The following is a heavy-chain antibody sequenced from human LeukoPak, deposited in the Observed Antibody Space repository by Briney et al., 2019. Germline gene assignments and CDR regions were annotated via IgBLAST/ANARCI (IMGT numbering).Heavy chain of an antibody. D-gene: IGHD3-10*01. V-gene: IGHV3-7*03. J-gene: IGHJ6*04. CDR1: RFTFRSYW. CDR2: IKQDGSEK. Sequence: PGGSLRLSCAVSRFTFRSYWLRWVRQAPGKGLEWVANIKQDGSEKYYVDSVKGRFTISRDNAKNSLNLQMSSLRADDTAVYYCARDPLISTGGGDSLLGYGMDVWGKGSTVTVSS. CDR3: ARDPLISTGGGDSLLGYGMDV.